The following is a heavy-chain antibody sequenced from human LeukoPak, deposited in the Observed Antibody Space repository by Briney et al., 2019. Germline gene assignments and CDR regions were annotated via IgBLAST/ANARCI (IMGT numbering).Heavy chain of an antibody. V-gene: IGHV3-48*02. CDR1: GFTFSDSS. D-gene: IGHD3-22*01. J-gene: IGHJ4*02. Sequence: GGSLRLSCAASGFTFSDSSMNWVRQAPGKGLEWVSYISSSSSTIYYADSVKGRFTISRDNAKNSLYLQMNSLRDEDTAVYYCARDHYYDSSGYPWGYFDHWGQGTLVTVSS. CDR3: ARDHYYDSSGYPWGYFDH. CDR2: ISSSSSTI.